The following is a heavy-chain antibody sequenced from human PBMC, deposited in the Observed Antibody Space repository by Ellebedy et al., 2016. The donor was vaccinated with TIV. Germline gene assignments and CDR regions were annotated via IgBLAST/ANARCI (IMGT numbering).Heavy chain of an antibody. D-gene: IGHD2-15*01. CDR3: VRDISGLNWFDS. V-gene: IGHV4-38-2*02. Sequence: SETLSLTCTVSGGSISGHYWSWIRQSPENGLEWIGTIYHFGNTYYNPSLKSRVIISVDTSKSHFSLKLNSLVAADTAVYYCVRDISGLNWFDSWGQGILVTVSS. CDR1: GGSISGHY. J-gene: IGHJ5*01. CDR2: IYHFGNT.